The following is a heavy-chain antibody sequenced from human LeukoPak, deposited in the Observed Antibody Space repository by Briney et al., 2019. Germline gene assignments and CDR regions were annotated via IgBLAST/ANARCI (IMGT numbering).Heavy chain of an antibody. V-gene: IGHV3-23*01. CDR3: AKGTVTGYFPQYYFDY. Sequence: PGGSLRLSCAASGFTFSSYAMSWVRQAPGKGLEWVSAISGSGGSTYYADSVKGRFTISRDNSKNTLYLQMNSLRAEDTAVYYCAKGTVTGYFPQYYFDYWGQGTLDTVSS. D-gene: IGHD3-9*01. CDR1: GFTFSSYA. J-gene: IGHJ4*02. CDR2: ISGSGGST.